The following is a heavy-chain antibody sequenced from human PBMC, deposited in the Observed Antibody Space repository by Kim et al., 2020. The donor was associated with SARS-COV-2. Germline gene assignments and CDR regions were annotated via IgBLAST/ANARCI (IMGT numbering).Heavy chain of an antibody. CDR3: ARALARNYYDSSGYYHYYGMDV. J-gene: IGHJ6*02. CDR1: GFIFSSYD. Sequence: GGSLRLSCAASGFIFSSYDMHWVRQATGKGLEWVSTIGTAGDTYYPGSVKGRFTISRENAKNSLYLQMNSLRAGDTAVYYCARALARNYYDSSGYYHYYGMDVWGQGTTVTVSS. CDR2: IGTAGDT. V-gene: IGHV3-13*01. D-gene: IGHD3-22*01.